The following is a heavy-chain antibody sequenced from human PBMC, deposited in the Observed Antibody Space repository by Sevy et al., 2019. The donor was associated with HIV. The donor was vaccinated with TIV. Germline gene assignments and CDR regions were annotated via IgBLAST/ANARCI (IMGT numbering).Heavy chain of an antibody. D-gene: IGHD2-15*01. CDR1: GYSISSGYY. J-gene: IGHJ5*02. Sequence: SETLSLTCTVSGYSISSGYYWGWIRQPPGKGLEWIGSIYHSGSTYYNPSLKSRVTISVDTSKNQFSLKLSSVTAADTAVYYCARDVSGPAYCSGGSCYGFDPWGQGTLVTVSS. CDR3: ARDVSGPAYCSGGSCYGFDP. V-gene: IGHV4-38-2*02. CDR2: IYHSGST.